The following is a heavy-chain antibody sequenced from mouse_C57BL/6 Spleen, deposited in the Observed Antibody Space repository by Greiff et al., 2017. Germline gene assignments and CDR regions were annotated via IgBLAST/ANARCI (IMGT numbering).Heavy chain of an antibody. V-gene: IGHV1-64*01. CDR2: IHPNSGSS. D-gene: IGHD4-1*01. CDR3: ARKELGPDYAMDY. Sequence: QVQLQQPGAELVKPGASVKLSCKASGYTFTSYWMHWVKQRPGQGLEWIGMIHPNSGSSNYNEKFKSKATLTVDKSSNTAYRQLSSLTSEGSAVYYGARKELGPDYAMDYWGQGTSVTVSS. CDR1: GYTFTSYW. J-gene: IGHJ4*01.